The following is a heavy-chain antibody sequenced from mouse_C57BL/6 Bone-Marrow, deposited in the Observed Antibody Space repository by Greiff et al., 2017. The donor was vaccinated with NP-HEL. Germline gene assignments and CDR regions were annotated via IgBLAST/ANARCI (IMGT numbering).Heavy chain of an antibody. J-gene: IGHJ3*01. Sequence: EVQLQQSGPGLVKPSQSLSLTCSVTGYSITSGYYWNWIRQFPGNKLEWMGYISYDGSNNYNPSLKNRISITRDTSKNQFFLKLNSVTTEDTATYYCARDLAPSYYYGSGFAYWGQGTLVTVSA. V-gene: IGHV3-6*01. D-gene: IGHD1-1*01. CDR2: ISYDGSN. CDR1: GYSITSGYY. CDR3: ARDLAPSYYYGSGFAY.